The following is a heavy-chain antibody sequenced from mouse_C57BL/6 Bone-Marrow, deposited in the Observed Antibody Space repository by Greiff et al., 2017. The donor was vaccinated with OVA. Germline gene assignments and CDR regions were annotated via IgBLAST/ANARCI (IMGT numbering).Heavy chain of an antibody. CDR3: ARRWDVGWYCDV. CDR1: GFTFSDYY. Sequence: EVKLVESGGGLVQPGGSLKLSCAASGFTFSDYYMYWVRQTPEKRLEWVAYISNGGGSTYYPDTVKGRFTISRDNAKNTLYLQMSRLKSEDTAMYYCARRWDVGWYCDVWGTGTTVTVSS. CDR2: ISNGGGST. V-gene: IGHV5-12*01. J-gene: IGHJ1*03. D-gene: IGHD4-1*01.